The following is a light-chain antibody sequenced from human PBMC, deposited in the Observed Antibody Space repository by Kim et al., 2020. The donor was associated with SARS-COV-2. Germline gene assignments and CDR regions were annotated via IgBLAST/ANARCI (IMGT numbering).Light chain of an antibody. CDR1: ESVCSTY. CDR2: GSS. V-gene: IGKV3-20*01. CDR3: QQYGRSPRYT. J-gene: IGKJ2*01. Sequence: ETPTLTCRASESVCSTYLAWYQLTPGQAPLLLISGSSSKASDIPGRVSCSGSGTDSTLTISRLAPEDAAVHYCQQYGRSPRYTFGHGTKLEI.